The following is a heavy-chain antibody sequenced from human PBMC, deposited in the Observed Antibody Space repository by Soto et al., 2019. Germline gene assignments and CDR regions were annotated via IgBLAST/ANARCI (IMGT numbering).Heavy chain of an antibody. CDR3: AREVFELVNAFDI. CDR2: IYYRGST. J-gene: IGHJ3*02. Sequence: QVQLQESGPGLVKPSQTLSLTCTVSGASISSGGYYWSWIRQQPGKGLEYIGYIYYRGSTYYNPSLTSRLTISLDTSKTQFSLRLTSVTAADTAVYFCAREVFELVNAFDIWGQGSMVTVSS. V-gene: IGHV4-31*03. CDR1: GASISSGGYY. D-gene: IGHD3-9*01.